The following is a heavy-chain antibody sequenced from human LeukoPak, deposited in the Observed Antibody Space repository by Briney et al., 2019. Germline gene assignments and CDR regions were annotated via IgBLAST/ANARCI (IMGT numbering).Heavy chain of an antibody. D-gene: IGHD4-11*01. CDR2: MNPNSGNT. V-gene: IGHV1-8*03. Sequence: ASVKVSCKASGYTFTSYDINWVRQATGQGLEWMGWMNPNSGNTGYAQKFQGRVTITRNTSISTAYMELSSLRSEDTAVYYCARGATVAAGYFQHWGQGTLVTVSS. CDR1: GYTFTSYD. CDR3: ARGATVAAGYFQH. J-gene: IGHJ1*01.